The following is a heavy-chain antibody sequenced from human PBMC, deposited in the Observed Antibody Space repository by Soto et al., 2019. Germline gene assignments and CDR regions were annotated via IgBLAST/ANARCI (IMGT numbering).Heavy chain of an antibody. CDR3: AGDIRSGSYRFDY. Sequence: SETLSLTCTVSYGSIRRYYWSWLRQPPGKGLEWIGYIYDSGNTIYSPSLKSRVTISVDRPNNQFSLKLRSVTAADTAIYYCAGDIRSGSYRFDYWGQGTLVTVS. J-gene: IGHJ4*02. V-gene: IGHV4-59*08. D-gene: IGHD1-26*01. CDR1: YGSIRRYY. CDR2: IYDSGNT.